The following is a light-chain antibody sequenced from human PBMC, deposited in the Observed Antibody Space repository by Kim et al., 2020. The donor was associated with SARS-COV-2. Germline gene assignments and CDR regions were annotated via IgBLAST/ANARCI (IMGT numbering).Light chain of an antibody. Sequence: LSLFPGERATLACRASQRVSSYLAWYQQKPGQAPRLLIYDASSRATGIPDRFSGSGSGTDFTLTISSLEPEDFAVYYCQQRSNSYTFGQGTKLEI. CDR3: QQRSNSYT. CDR1: QRVSSY. J-gene: IGKJ2*01. CDR2: DAS. V-gene: IGKV3-11*01.